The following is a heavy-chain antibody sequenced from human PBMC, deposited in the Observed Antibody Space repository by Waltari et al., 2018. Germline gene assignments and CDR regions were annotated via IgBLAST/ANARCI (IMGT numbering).Heavy chain of an antibody. J-gene: IGHJ4*02. CDR1: GFTFSDYW. V-gene: IGHV3-74*01. Sequence: EVRLVESGGGSVQPGGSLRLSCEVSGFTFSDYWMHWVRQSPGKGRMWAERIRNEGTRKSYADSVEGRFTISRDNTKNTLYLQMHSLTAEDTAVYFCARVEPADYIGTDYWGPGTLVTVSS. D-gene: IGHD3-10*01. CDR2: IRNEGTRK. CDR3: ARVEPADYIGTDY.